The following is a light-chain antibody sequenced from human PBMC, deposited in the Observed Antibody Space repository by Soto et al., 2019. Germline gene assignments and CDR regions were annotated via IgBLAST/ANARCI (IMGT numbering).Light chain of an antibody. CDR1: QSVLYSPNNKNY. CDR2: LAS. CDR3: HQELSAPQT. Sequence: DIVMTQSPDSLAVSLGERATINCKSSQSVLYSPNNKNYLAWYQQKPGQPPRLLVYLASTRESGVPDRFSGSLSGTDFALTVSSQQAGDAAVYYWHQELSAPQTFGQGTKMEIK. J-gene: IGKJ1*01. V-gene: IGKV4-1*01.